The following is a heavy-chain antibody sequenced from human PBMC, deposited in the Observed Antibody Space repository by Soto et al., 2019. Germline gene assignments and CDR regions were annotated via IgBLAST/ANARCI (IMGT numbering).Heavy chain of an antibody. J-gene: IGHJ4*02. CDR2: IYYTGST. D-gene: IGHD4-17*01. CDR3: ARVGGYYGDYPNFDY. Sequence: QVQLQESGPGLVKPSETLSLTCSVSGGSISSYYWSWIRQPPGKGLEWIGNIYYTGSTNYNPSRKSRVTISVDTPKNQLSLKVTSVTAADPAVYYCARVGGYYGDYPNFDYWGQGTLVTVSS. CDR1: GGSISSYY. V-gene: IGHV4-59*01.